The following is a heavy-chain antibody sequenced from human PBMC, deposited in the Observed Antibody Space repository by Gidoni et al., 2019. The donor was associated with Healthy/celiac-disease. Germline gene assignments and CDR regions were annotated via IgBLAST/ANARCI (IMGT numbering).Heavy chain of an antibody. D-gene: IGHD4-17*01. Sequence: VQLVESGGGLVKPGGSLRLSCSASGFTFSSYSMNWVRQAPGKGLEWVTSISSSSRYRYYADSVKGRFTISRDNAKNSLYLQMNSLRAEDTAVYYCARDYGDSYYYYGMDVWGQGTTVTVSS. CDR1: GFTFSSYS. CDR3: ARDYGDSYYYYGMDV. J-gene: IGHJ6*02. V-gene: IGHV3-21*01. CDR2: ISSSSRYR.